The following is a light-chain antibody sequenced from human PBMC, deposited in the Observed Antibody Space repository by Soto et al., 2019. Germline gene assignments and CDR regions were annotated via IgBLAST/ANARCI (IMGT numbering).Light chain of an antibody. V-gene: IGKV3-20*01. CDR3: QQFGSSIT. Sequence: EIVLTQSPGTLSLSPGERATLSCRASQRVVTSYLAWYQQRPGQAPRLLIYGALDRATGIPDRFSGSGSGTEFTLTISRLEPEDSAVYYCQQFGSSITFGQGTRLEIQ. CDR2: GAL. CDR1: QRVVTSY. J-gene: IGKJ5*01.